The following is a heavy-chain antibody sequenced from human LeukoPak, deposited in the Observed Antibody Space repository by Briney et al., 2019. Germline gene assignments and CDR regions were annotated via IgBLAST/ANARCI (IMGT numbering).Heavy chain of an antibody. CDR2: IYHSGSN. J-gene: IGHJ4*02. CDR3: ARAQAGDY. V-gene: IGHV4-38-2*02. CDR1: GFSISSGYY. Sequence: SETLSLTCTVPGFSISSGYYWGWIRQPPGKGLEWIGSIYHSGSNYYNPSLKSRVTISVDTSKNQFSLKLSSVTAADTAVYYCARAQAGDYWGQGTVVTVSS.